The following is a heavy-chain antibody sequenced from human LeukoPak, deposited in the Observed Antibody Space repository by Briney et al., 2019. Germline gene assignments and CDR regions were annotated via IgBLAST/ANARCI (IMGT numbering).Heavy chain of an antibody. V-gene: IGHV1-18*01. CDR3: ARDVRGITMIVALGY. J-gene: IGHJ4*02. D-gene: IGHD3-22*01. CDR1: GYTFTSYG. CDR2: INAYNGNT. Sequence: ASVKVSCKASGYTFTSYGISWVRQAPGQGLEWMGWINAYNGNTNYAQKLQGRVTMTTDTSTSTAYMELRSLRSDDTAVYYCARDVRGITMIVALGYWGQGTLVTVSS.